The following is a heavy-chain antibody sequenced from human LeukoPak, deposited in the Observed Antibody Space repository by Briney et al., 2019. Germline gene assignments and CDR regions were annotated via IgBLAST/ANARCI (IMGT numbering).Heavy chain of an antibody. CDR2: ISSSGTTI. V-gene: IGHV3-48*03. J-gene: IGHJ4*02. CDR1: GFTFSNYE. D-gene: IGHD2-15*01. CDR3: ARGYCSGGSCYGGDC. Sequence: GGSLRLSCVASGFTFSNYEMNWVRQAPGKGLEWVSYISSSGTTIYYAERRFTISRDNAKNSLYLLMNSLRAEDTAIYYCARGYCSGGSCYGGDCWGQGTLVTVSS.